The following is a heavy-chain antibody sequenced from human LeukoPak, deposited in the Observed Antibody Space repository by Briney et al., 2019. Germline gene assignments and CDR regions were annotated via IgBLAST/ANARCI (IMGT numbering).Heavy chain of an antibody. CDR1: GFTFDDYA. Sequence: PGGSLRLSCAASGFTFDDYAMHWVRRAPGKGLEWVSLISGDGGSTYYADSVKGRFTISRDNSKNSLYLQMNSLRTEDTALYYCAKDRHSSGWSPFDYWGQGTLVTVSS. CDR3: AKDRHSSGWSPFDY. V-gene: IGHV3-43*02. J-gene: IGHJ4*02. CDR2: ISGDGGST. D-gene: IGHD6-19*01.